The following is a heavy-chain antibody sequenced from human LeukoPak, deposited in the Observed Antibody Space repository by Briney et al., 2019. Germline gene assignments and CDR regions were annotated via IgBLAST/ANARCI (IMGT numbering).Heavy chain of an antibody. CDR1: ELSFSTNC. D-gene: IGHD1-14*01. J-gene: IGHJ4*02. V-gene: IGHV3-53*01. CDR2: IYSDGST. CDR3: ARRAGIYSHPYDY. Sequence: PGGSLRLSCAASELSFSTNCMTWVRQAPGKGLEGVSFIYSDGSTYYSDSVRGRFTISRDNSKNTVYLQMNSLRAEDTAVYYCARRAGIYSHPYDYWGQGTLVTVSS.